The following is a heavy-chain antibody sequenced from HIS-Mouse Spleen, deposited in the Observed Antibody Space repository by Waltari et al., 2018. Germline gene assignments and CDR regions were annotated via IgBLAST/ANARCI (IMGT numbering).Heavy chain of an antibody. Sequence: QVQLVQSGAEVKKPGSSVKVSCKASGGPFSSYAISWVRQAPGQGLEWMGRITPFLGIANYAQKFEGRVTITEDKSTSTAYMELRSLRSEDTAVYYCARHPEIAAAVGAFDIWGQGTMVTVSS. V-gene: IGHV1-69*04. CDR1: GGPFSSYA. D-gene: IGHD6-13*01. CDR2: ITPFLGIA. CDR3: ARHPEIAAAVGAFDI. J-gene: IGHJ3*02.